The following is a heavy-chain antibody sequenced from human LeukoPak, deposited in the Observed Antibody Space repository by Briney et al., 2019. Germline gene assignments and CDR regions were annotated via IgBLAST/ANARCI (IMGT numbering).Heavy chain of an antibody. Sequence: PGGSLRLSCAASGFTFSDYYMSWIRQAPGKGLEWVSYISSSGSTIYYADSVKGRFTISRDNSKNTLYLQMNSLRAEDTAVYYCARAANSSSWYRNYYYMDVWGKGTTVTVSS. CDR2: ISSSGSTI. D-gene: IGHD6-13*01. CDR3: ARAANSSSWYRNYYYMDV. V-gene: IGHV3-11*01. CDR1: GFTFSDYY. J-gene: IGHJ6*03.